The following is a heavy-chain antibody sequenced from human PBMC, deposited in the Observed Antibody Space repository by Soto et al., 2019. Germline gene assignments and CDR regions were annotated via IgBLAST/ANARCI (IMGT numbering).Heavy chain of an antibody. CDR3: ARDRFRDYYGSGSYYYYYYGMDV. CDR1: GGSFSGYY. D-gene: IGHD3-10*01. CDR2: INHSGST. J-gene: IGHJ6*02. Sequence: PSEPLSLTCAVYGGSFSGYYWSWIRQPPGKGLELIGEINHSGSTNYNPSLKSRVTISVDTSKNQFSLKLSSVTAADTAVYYCARDRFRDYYGSGSYYYYYYGMDVWGQGTTVTVSS. V-gene: IGHV4-34*01.